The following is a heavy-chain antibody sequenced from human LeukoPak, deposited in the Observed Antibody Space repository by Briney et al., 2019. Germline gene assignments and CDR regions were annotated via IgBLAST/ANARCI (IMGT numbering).Heavy chain of an antibody. CDR1: GFTFSSYE. CDR2: ISSSGSTI. Sequence: PGGSLRLSCAASGFTFSSYEMNWVRQAPGKGLEWVSYISSSGSTIYYADSVKGRFTISRDNAKNSLYLQTNSLRAEDTAVYYCARAVEMATIRGYFDYWGQGTLVTVSS. J-gene: IGHJ4*02. V-gene: IGHV3-48*03. CDR3: ARAVEMATIRGYFDY. D-gene: IGHD5-24*01.